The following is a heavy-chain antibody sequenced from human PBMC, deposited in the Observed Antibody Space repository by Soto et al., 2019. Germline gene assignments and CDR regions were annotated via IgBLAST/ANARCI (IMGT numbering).Heavy chain of an antibody. CDR2: IYYSGST. J-gene: IGHJ6*03. Sequence: SETLSLTCAVYGGSFSGYYWSWIRQHPGKGLEWIGCIYYSGSTYYNPSLKSRVTISVDTSKNQFSLKLSSVTAADTAVYYCARTTPYCSSTSFYAEVSYYYSMDVWGKGTTVTVSS. CDR1: GGSFSGYY. D-gene: IGHD2-2*01. V-gene: IGHV4-31*02. CDR3: ARTTPYCSSTSFYAEVSYYYSMDV.